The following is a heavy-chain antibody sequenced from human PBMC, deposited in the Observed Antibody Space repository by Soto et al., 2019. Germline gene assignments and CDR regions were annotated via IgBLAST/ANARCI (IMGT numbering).Heavy chain of an antibody. D-gene: IGHD6-19*01. Sequence: PGGSLRLSCAASGFTFSSDGMHWVRQAPGKGLEWVAVISYDGSNKYYADSVKGRFTISRDNSKNTLYLQMNSLRAEDTAVYYCAKDLGSSGWYYFDYWGQGTLVTVSS. V-gene: IGHV3-30*18. CDR2: ISYDGSNK. CDR1: GFTFSSDG. J-gene: IGHJ4*02. CDR3: AKDLGSSGWYYFDY.